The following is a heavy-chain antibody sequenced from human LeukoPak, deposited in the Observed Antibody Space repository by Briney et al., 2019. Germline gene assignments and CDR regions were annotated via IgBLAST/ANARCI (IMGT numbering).Heavy chain of an antibody. V-gene: IGHV4-59*08. D-gene: IGHD6-13*01. CDR3: ARLRFDGGAFSAARIDY. J-gene: IGHJ4*02. CDR1: GGSISSYY. CDR2: IYYSGST. Sequence: SETLSLTCTVSGGSISSYYWSWIRQPPGKGLEWIGYIYYSGSTNYNPSLKSRVTISVDTSKNQFSLKLSSVTAADTAVYYRARLRFDGGAFSAARIDYWGQGTLVTVSS.